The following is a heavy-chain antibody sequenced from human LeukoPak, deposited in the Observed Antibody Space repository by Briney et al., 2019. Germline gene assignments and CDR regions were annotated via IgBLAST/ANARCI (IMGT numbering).Heavy chain of an antibody. CDR1: GGSISRSSYY. V-gene: IGHV4-39*01. Sequence: SETLSLTCSVSGGSISRSSYYWGWIRQPPGRGLQWIGSIYYSGTTYYSPSLKSEVTISVDTSKNQFSLKLSSVTAADTAVYYCARSVDSSDYWGQGTLVTVSS. CDR3: ARSVDSSDY. D-gene: IGHD5-12*01. CDR2: IYYSGTT. J-gene: IGHJ4*02.